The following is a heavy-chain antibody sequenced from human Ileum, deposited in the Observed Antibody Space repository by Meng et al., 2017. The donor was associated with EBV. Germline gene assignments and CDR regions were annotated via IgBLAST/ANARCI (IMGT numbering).Heavy chain of an antibody. CDR2: AIPVFGTP. J-gene: IGHJ4*02. V-gene: IGHV1-69*01. Sequence: QVQMVHLCAEVTKPGSSVKVSCKASGGTFTNYAINWVRQAPGKGLEWMGGAIPVFGTPNYAQKFQGRVTITADESTTTAFMELYSLRSEDTVVYYCARDQAMIRYWGQGTLVTVSS. CDR1: GGTFTNYA. CDR3: ARDQAMIRY. D-gene: IGHD3-10*01.